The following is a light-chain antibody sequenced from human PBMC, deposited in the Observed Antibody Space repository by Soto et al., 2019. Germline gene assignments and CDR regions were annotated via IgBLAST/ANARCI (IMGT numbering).Light chain of an antibody. Sequence: ELVLTQSPATLSLSPVPTATLSCMASQSVSSNLAWYQQKPGQVPRLLIYGASTRATGIPARFSGSGSGTEFTLTISSLQSEDFVVYYCQQYNSWPRTFGQGTKVDIK. CDR1: QSVSSN. CDR2: GAS. CDR3: QQYNSWPRT. J-gene: IGKJ1*01. V-gene: IGKV3-15*01.